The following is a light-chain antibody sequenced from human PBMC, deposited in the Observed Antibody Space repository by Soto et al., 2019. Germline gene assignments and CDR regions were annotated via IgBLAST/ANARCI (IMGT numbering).Light chain of an antibody. J-gene: IGLJ2*01. CDR1: TSNIGSQT. CDR3: ASCDDSLNGPV. V-gene: IGLV1-44*01. CDR2: IDN. Sequence: QSVLTQPPSASGTPGQRVSISCSGSTSNIGSQTVNWYQRLPGTAPKLLIYIDNQRPSGVPDRFSGSKSGTSASLAISGLHSEDQSDYFCASCDDSLNGPVFGRGTQLTVL.